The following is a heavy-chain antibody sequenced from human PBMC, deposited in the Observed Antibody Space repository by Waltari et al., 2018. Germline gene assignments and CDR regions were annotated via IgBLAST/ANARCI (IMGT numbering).Heavy chain of an antibody. V-gene: IGHV3-7*01. CDR1: GFTFSSYW. Sequence: EVQLVESGGGLVQPGGSLRLSCAASGFTFSSYWMSWVRQAPGKGLGWGANIKQDGREKYYVDSVKGRFTISRDNAKNSLYLQMNSLRAKDTAVYYCARVGGVAGWFDYWGQGTLVTVSS. CDR2: IKQDGREK. J-gene: IGHJ4*02. D-gene: IGHD6-19*01. CDR3: ARVGGVAGWFDY.